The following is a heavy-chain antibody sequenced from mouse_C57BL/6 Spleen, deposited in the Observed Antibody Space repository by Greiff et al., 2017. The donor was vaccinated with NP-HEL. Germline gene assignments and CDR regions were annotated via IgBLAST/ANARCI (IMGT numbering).Heavy chain of an antibody. CDR3: AVFITTVVVPSYWYFDV. V-gene: IGHV14-3*01. Sequence: VQLQQSVAELVRPGASVKLSCTASGFNIKNTYMHWVKQRPEQGLEWIGRIDPATGNTKYAPKFQGKATITADTSSNSAYLQLSSLTSEDTAIYYWAVFITTVVVPSYWYFDVWGTGTTVTVSS. D-gene: IGHD1-1*01. CDR2: IDPATGNT. J-gene: IGHJ1*03. CDR1: GFNIKNTY.